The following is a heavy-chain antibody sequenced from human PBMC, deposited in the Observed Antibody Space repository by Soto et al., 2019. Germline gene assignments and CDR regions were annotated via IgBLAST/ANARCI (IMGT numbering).Heavy chain of an antibody. CDR1: GGSISSDDYY. Sequence: PSETLSLTCIVSGGSISSDDYYWSWIRQPPGKGLEWVGHIYYTGRTSYNPSLKSRLTISVDTSKNQFSLKLSSVNAADTAVYFCAGDRSNSPDYFDYWGQGTLVTV. J-gene: IGHJ4*02. V-gene: IGHV4-30-4*01. D-gene: IGHD6-6*01. CDR2: IYYTGRT. CDR3: AGDRSNSPDYFDY.